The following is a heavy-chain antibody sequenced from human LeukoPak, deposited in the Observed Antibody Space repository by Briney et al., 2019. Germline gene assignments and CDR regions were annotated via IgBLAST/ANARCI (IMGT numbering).Heavy chain of an antibody. J-gene: IGHJ5*02. V-gene: IGHV4-34*01. Sequence: GSLRLSCAASGFTFSSYGMHWVRQAPGKGLEWIGEINHSGSTNYNPSLKSRVTISVDTSKNQFSLKLSSVTAADTAVYYCARHVLMVRGDLNWFDPWGQGTLVTVSS. CDR1: GFTFSSYG. CDR3: ARHVLMVRGDLNWFDP. CDR2: INHSGST. D-gene: IGHD3-10*01.